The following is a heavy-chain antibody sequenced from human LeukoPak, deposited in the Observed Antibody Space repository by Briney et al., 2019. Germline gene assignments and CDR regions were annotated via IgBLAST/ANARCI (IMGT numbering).Heavy chain of an antibody. CDR1: RGSISDYY. D-gene: IGHD5-18*01. Sequence: PSETLSLTCSVSRGSISDYYWSWIRQPPGKGLEWVSVIYSGGSTFYADSVKGRFSISRDNSKNTLYLQMNSLRAEDTAVYYCASARGSNYGSLGDWGQGTLVTVSS. V-gene: IGHV3-53*01. CDR3: ASARGSNYGSLGD. J-gene: IGHJ4*02. CDR2: IYSGGST.